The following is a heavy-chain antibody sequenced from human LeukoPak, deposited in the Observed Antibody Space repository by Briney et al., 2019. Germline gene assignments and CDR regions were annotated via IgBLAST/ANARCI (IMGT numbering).Heavy chain of an antibody. V-gene: IGHV3-33*01. CDR3: ARDTSSGWYYFDY. CDR2: IWYDGSNK. CDR1: GITFSSYG. D-gene: IGHD6-19*01. Sequence: GSLRLSCAASGITFSSYGMHWVRQAPGKGLEWVAVIWYDGSNKYYADSVKGRFTISRDNSKNTLYLQMNSLRAEDTAVYYCARDTSSGWYYFDYWGQGTLVTVSS. J-gene: IGHJ4*02.